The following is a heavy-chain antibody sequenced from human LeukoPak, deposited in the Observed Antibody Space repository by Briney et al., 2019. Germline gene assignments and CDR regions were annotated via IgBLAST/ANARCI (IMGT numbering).Heavy chain of an antibody. Sequence: SETLSLTCTVSGGSISSSSYYWGWIRQPPGKGLEWIGSIYYSGSTYYNPSLKSRVTISVDTSKNQFSLKLSSVTAADTAVYYCARLLAPTSYYYGSGRFMTSYYFDYWGQGTLVTVSS. D-gene: IGHD3-10*01. V-gene: IGHV4-39*07. CDR1: GGSISSSSYY. J-gene: IGHJ4*02. CDR2: IYYSGST. CDR3: ARLLAPTSYYYGSGRFMTSYYFDY.